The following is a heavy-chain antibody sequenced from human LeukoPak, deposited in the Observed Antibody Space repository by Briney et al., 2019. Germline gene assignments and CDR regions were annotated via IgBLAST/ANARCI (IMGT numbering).Heavy chain of an antibody. CDR3: ARAPRHCSSTSCYVDYYYYGMDV. V-gene: IGHV1-18*01. CDR1: GCTFTSYG. D-gene: IGHD2-2*01. Sequence: ASVKVSCKASGCTFTSYGISWVRQAPGQGLEWMGWISGYNGNTNYAQELQGRVTMTTDTSTSTAYMNLRSLRSDDTAVYYCARAPRHCSSTSCYVDYYYYGMDVWGQGTSVTVSS. CDR2: ISGYNGNT. J-gene: IGHJ6*02.